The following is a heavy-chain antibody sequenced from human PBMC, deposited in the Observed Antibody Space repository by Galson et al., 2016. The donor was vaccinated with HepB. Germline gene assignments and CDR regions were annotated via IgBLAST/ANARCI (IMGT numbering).Heavy chain of an antibody. CDR2: ISFDGSNN. CDR3: ARDDDYVWGTYRYTRTVPQYYFDY. CDR1: GFTFSSYA. J-gene: IGHJ4*02. V-gene: IGHV3-30-3*01. D-gene: IGHD3-16*02. Sequence: SLRLSCAASGFTFSSYAMHWVRQAPGKGLEWVXVISFDGSNNFYADSVKGRFTISRDNSKNTLYLQMNSLRAEDTAVYYCARDDDYVWGTYRYTRTVPQYYFDYWGQGTLVTVSS.